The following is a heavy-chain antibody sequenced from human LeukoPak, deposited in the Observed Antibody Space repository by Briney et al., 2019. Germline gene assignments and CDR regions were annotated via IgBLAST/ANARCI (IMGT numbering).Heavy chain of an antibody. CDR1: GFTFSSYS. J-gene: IGHJ4*02. V-gene: IGHV3-21*01. CDR3: ARDRPDGYNSYYFDY. D-gene: IGHD5-24*01. Sequence: GGSLRLSCAASGFTFSSYSMNWVRQAPGKGLEWVSSISSSSSYIYYADSVKGRFTISRDNAKNSLYLQMNSLRAEDTAVYYCARDRPDGYNSYYFDYWVQGALVTVSS. CDR2: ISSSSSYI.